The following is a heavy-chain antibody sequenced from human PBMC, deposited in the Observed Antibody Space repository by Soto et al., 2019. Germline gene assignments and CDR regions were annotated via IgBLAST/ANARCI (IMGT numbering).Heavy chain of an antibody. CDR1: GFTFSSYW. V-gene: IGHV3-74*01. J-gene: IGHJ6*03. CDR2: INSDGSST. D-gene: IGHD5-12*01. Sequence: EVQLVESGGGLVQPGGSLRLSCAASGFTFSSYWMHWVRQAPGKGLVWVSRINSDGSSTSYADSVKGRFTISRDNAKNTLYLQMNSLRAEDTAVYYCATNSGYDLYSYYMDVWGKGTTVTVSS. CDR3: ATNSGYDLYSYYMDV.